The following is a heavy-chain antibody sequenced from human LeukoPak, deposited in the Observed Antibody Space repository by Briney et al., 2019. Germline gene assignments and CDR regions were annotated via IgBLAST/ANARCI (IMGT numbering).Heavy chain of an antibody. CDR1: GGSISSGIYY. CDR2: IYYSGST. V-gene: IGHV4-39*01. D-gene: IGHD2/OR15-2a*01. J-gene: IGHJ3*02. CDR3: ASRSLQYDADVFDI. Sequence: PSETLSLTCTVSGGSISSGIYYWGWIRQPPGKGLEWIGTIYYSGSTYYSPSLKSRVTISADTSKNQFSLKLTSVTAADTAVYYCASRSLQYDADVFDIWGQGTMVTVSS.